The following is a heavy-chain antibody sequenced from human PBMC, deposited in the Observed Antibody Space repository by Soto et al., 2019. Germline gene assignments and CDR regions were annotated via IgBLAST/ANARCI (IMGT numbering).Heavy chain of an antibody. J-gene: IGHJ5*02. V-gene: IGHV3-23*01. D-gene: IGHD3-3*01. Sequence: GGSLRLSSAASGVNFSSYAMSWVRQAPGKGLEWVSAISGSGGSTYYADSVKGRFTISRDNSKNTLYLQMNSLRAEDTAVYYCAKGTIFGVVIPFDPWGQGTLVTVSS. CDR3: AKGTIFGVVIPFDP. CDR2: ISGSGGST. CDR1: GVNFSSYA.